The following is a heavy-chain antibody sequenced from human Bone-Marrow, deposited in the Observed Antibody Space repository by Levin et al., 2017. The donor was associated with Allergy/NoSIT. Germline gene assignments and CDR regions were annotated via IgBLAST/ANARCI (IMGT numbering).Heavy chain of an antibody. J-gene: IGHJ5*01. CDR2: IYYSVST. Sequence: PSETLSLTCTVSGASISSFYWSWIRQPPGKGLEWIGYIYYSVSTNYSPPLKSRVSMSADMSRNQVYLTMSSVTAADTAVYYCARQAVPAAMNGFDSWGQGTLVTVSS. V-gene: IGHV4-59*08. CDR1: GASISSFY. CDR3: ARQAVPAAMNGFDS. D-gene: IGHD2-2*01.